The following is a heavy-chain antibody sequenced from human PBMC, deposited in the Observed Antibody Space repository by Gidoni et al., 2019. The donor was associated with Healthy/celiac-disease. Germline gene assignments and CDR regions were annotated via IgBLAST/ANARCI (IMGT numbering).Heavy chain of an antibody. V-gene: IGHV3-23*01. CDR2: ISGSGGST. CDR3: AKDRGRGYSGYLGY. J-gene: IGHJ4*02. D-gene: IGHD5-12*01. CDR1: GLTFRSYA. Sequence: EVQLLESGGGLVQPGGSLRLSCAASGLTFRSYAMSWVRQAPGKGLEWVSAISGSGGSTYDADSVKGRFTISRDNSKNTLYLQMNSLRAEDTAVYYCAKDRGRGYSGYLGYWGQGTLVTVSS.